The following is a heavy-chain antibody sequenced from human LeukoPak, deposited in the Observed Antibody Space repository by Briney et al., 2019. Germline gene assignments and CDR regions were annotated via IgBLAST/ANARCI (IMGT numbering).Heavy chain of an antibody. V-gene: IGHV1-69*05. CDR3: ARGFFVRAGPDY. Sequence: SVKVSCKASGGTFSSYAISWVRQAPGQGLEWMGGIIPIFGTANYAQKFQGRVTMTRDTSTSTVYMELSSLRSEDTAVYYCARGFFVRAGPDYWGQGTLVTVSS. CDR1: GGTFSSYA. CDR2: IIPIFGTA. J-gene: IGHJ4*02. D-gene: IGHD6-19*01.